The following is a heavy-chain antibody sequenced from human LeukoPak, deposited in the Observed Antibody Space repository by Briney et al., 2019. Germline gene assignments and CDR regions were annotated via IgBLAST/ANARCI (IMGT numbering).Heavy chain of an antibody. Sequence: SETLSLTCTVSGVSISSYYWSWLRQPPGKGLEWFGYIYYSGSTNYNPSLKSRVTISVDTSKNQFSLTLSSVTAADTAVYYCARVRYYDILTGYSGAFDIWGQGTMVTVSS. CDR2: IYYSGST. J-gene: IGHJ3*02. D-gene: IGHD3-9*01. CDR1: GVSISSYY. CDR3: ARVRYYDILTGYSGAFDI. V-gene: IGHV4-59*01.